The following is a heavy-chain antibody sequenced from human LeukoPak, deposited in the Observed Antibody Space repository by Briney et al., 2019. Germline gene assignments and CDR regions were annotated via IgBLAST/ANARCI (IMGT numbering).Heavy chain of an antibody. D-gene: IGHD6-19*01. CDR1: GGSISSYY. CDR3: AEGAVAGTWDY. Sequence: SETLSLTCTVSGGSISSYYWSWIRQPPGKGLEWIGYIYYSGSTNYNPSLKSRVTISVDTSKNQFSLKLSSVTAADTAVYYCAEGAVAGTWDYWGQGTLVTVSS. J-gene: IGHJ4*02. CDR2: IYYSGST. V-gene: IGHV4-59*01.